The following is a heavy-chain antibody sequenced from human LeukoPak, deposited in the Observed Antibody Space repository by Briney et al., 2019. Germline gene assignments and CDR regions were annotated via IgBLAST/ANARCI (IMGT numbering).Heavy chain of an antibody. D-gene: IGHD5-18*01. CDR2: IYHSGST. V-gene: IGHV4-30-2*01. CDR1: GGSISSGGYS. CDR3: ARGGIQLWSNNWVDP. J-gene: IGHJ5*02. Sequence: SETLSLTCAVSGGSISSGGYSWSWIRQPPGKGLEWIGYIYHSGSTYYNPSLKSRVTISVDRSKNQFSLKLSSVTAADTAVYYCARGGIQLWSNNWVDPWGQGTLVSVSS.